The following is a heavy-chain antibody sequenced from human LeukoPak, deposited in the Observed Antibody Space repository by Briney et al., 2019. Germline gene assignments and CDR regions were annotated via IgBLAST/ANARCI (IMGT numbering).Heavy chain of an antibody. J-gene: IGHJ4*02. D-gene: IGHD7-27*01. CDR2: IFQSGTT. V-gene: IGHV4-59*01. Sequence: PSETLSLTSTVSGGSISSYYWSWIRQPPGKGLEWIGYIFQSGTTKYNPSLKSRVTILSDVSKNQFSLNLTSVTAADTAVYYCARDSWGRFDYWGQGTLVAVSS. CDR3: ARDSWGRFDY. CDR1: GGSISSYY.